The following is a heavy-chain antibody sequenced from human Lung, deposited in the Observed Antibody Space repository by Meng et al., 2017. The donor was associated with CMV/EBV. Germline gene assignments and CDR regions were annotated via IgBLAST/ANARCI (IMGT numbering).Heavy chain of an antibody. J-gene: IGHJ4*02. CDR2: TSWYGDTK. D-gene: IGHD6-6*01. Sequence: GGSXRLXCVVSGFTFNDYAMHWVRQTPGKGLEWVAFTSWYGDTKFYADSVRGRFTISRDNSKNSLYLQMNSLRPEDTDFYYCAKDRGSSSGRDLENWGQGTLVTVSS. V-gene: IGHV3-43D*03. CDR3: AKDRGSSSGRDLEN. CDR1: GFTFNDYA.